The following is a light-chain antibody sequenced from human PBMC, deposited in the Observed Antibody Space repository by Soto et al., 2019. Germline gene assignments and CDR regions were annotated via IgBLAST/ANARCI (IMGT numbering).Light chain of an antibody. V-gene: IGKV1-6*01. Sequence: AIQMTQSPTSLSSFLLDIVTITCRASQDIRSDLGWYQQRPGRAPNLLIFGASTLQRGVPSRFSGSGSGTSFTLTISSLQPEDFATYYCLQDYDYPWTFGQGTKVDI. CDR2: GAS. CDR1: QDIRSD. CDR3: LQDYDYPWT. J-gene: IGKJ1*01.